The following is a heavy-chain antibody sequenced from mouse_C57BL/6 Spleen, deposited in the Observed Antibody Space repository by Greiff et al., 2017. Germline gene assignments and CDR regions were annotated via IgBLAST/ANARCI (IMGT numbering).Heavy chain of an antibody. CDR3: ARHEDRSMVTTSDYFDY. CDR1: GYTFTEYT. J-gene: IGHJ2*01. Sequence: VKLQESGAELVKPGASVKLSCKASGYTFTEYTIHWVKQRSGQGLEWIGWFYPGSGSIKYNEKFKDKATLTADKSSSTVYMELSRLTSEDSAVYFGARHEDRSMVTTSDYFDYWGQGTTLTVSS. V-gene: IGHV1-62-2*01. CDR2: FYPGSGSI. D-gene: IGHD2-2*01.